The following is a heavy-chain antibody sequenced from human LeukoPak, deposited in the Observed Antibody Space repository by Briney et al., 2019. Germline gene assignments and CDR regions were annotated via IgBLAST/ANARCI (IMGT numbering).Heavy chain of an antibody. CDR3: ERTPYYDFWSGYSAYFDY. CDR1: GFTFSSYA. J-gene: IGHJ4*02. V-gene: IGHV3-30*04. D-gene: IGHD3-3*01. CDR2: ISYDGSNK. Sequence: GGSLRLSCAASGFTFSSYAMHWVRQAPGKGLEWVAVISYDGSNKYYADSVKGRFTISRDNSKNTLYLQMNSPRAEDTAVYYCERTPYYDFWSGYSAYFDYWGQGTLVTVSS.